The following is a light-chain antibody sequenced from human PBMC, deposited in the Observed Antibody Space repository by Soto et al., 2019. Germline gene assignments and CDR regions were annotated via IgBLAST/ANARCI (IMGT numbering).Light chain of an antibody. CDR3: QQFGTSSLVT. J-gene: IGKJ3*01. V-gene: IGKV3-20*01. CDR2: GVS. Sequence: EIVLTQSPGTLSLSPGERATLSCRASQSVNNKYLAWYQQKPDQAPRLLIHGVSSRATGITDRFSGSGSGTDFILTISRVEPEDFAVYYCQQFGTSSLVTVGPGTKVYIK. CDR1: QSVNNKY.